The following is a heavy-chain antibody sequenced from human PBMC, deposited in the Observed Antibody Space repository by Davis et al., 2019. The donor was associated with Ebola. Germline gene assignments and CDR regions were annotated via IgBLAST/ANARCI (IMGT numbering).Heavy chain of an antibody. V-gene: IGHV3-11*01. CDR1: GFTLSDYY. J-gene: IGHJ6*02. CDR2: ISSSGSTI. Sequence: GESLKISCAASGFTLSDYYMSWIRQAPGKGLEWVSYISSSGSTIYYAVSVKGRLTISRDNAENSLYLQMDSLRAEDTGVYYCARDTPRSSTSGTYGMDVWGQGTTVTVSS. D-gene: IGHD2-2*01. CDR3: ARDTPRSSTSGTYGMDV.